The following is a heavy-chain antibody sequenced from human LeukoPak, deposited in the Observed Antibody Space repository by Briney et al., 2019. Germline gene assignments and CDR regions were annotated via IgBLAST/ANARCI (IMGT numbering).Heavy chain of an antibody. J-gene: IGHJ6*02. Sequence: GGSLRLSCAASGFTFSSYSMNWVRQAPGKGLEWVSYISSSSSTIYYADSVKGRFTISRDNAKNSLYLQMSSLRDEDTAVYYCARPNYYDSSGYYISGYYYYGMDVWGQGTTVTVSS. D-gene: IGHD3-22*01. CDR3: ARPNYYDSSGYYISGYYYYGMDV. CDR2: ISSSSSTI. V-gene: IGHV3-48*02. CDR1: GFTFSSYS.